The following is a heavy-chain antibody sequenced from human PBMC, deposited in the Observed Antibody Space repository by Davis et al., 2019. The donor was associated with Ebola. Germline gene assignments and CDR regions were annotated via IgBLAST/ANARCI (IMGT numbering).Heavy chain of an antibody. CDR2: IYPGESDT. CDR1: GYSFTSYC. CDR3: ARQGGSPYKYYYGMDV. V-gene: IGHV5-51*01. D-gene: IGHD2-15*01. J-gene: IGHJ6*02. Sequence: TVSCLGSGYSFTSYCIVWVRQMPGKGLEWMGIIYPGESDTRYSPSFQGQVTISADKSIRTAYLQWSSLKASDTAMYYCARQGGSPYKYYYGMDVWGQGTTVTVSS.